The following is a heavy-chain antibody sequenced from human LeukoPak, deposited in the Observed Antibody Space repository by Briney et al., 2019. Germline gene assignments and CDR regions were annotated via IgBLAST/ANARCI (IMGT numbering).Heavy chain of an antibody. CDR1: GFTFGSSW. J-gene: IGHJ6*02. Sequence: GGSLRLSCAASGFTFGSSWMLWVRQAPGKGLLWVSRINTDGSSTSYADSVKGRFTISRDNAGNTLYLQMNSLRAEDTAVYYCARGPMVRGAYGMDVWGQGTTVTVSS. V-gene: IGHV3-74*01. CDR3: ARGPMVRGAYGMDV. CDR2: INTDGSST. D-gene: IGHD3-10*01.